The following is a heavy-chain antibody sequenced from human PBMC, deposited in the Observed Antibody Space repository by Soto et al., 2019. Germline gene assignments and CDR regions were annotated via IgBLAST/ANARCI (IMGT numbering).Heavy chain of an antibody. V-gene: IGHV1-46*01. CDR3: ARGFYDILTGYSSYNWFDP. Sequence: ASVKVSCKASGYTFSSYDINWVRQAPGQGLEWMGIINPSGGSTSYAQKFQGRVTMTRDTSTSTVYMELSSLRSEDTAVYYCARGFYDILTGYSSYNWFDPWGQGTLVTVSS. CDR2: INPSGGST. J-gene: IGHJ5*02. D-gene: IGHD3-9*01. CDR1: GYTFSSYD.